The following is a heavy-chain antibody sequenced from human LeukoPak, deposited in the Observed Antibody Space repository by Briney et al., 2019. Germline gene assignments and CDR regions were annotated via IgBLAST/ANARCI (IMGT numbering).Heavy chain of an antibody. Sequence: ASVKVSCKASGYTFTSYYMHWVRQAPGQGLEWMGIINPSGGSTSYAQKFQGRVTMTRDTSTSTVYMELSSLRSEDTAVYYCARAQPIYGSGSYDWFDPWGQGTLVTVSS. V-gene: IGHV1-46*01. J-gene: IGHJ5*02. CDR2: INPSGGST. CDR1: GYTFTSYY. D-gene: IGHD3-10*01. CDR3: ARAQPIYGSGSYDWFDP.